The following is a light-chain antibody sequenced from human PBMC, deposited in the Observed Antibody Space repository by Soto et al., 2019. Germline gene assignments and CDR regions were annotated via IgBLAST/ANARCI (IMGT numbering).Light chain of an antibody. CDR3: AGRDDSLSGLYV. Sequence: QAVVTQPPSASGTPGQRVTISCSASSGSLSVDWYQHLPGTAPKLLIYSNYQRPSGVPDRFSGSKSGTSASLVISGLQSEDDADYYCAGRDDSLSGLYVFGTGTKLTVL. V-gene: IGLV1-44*01. J-gene: IGLJ1*01. CDR1: SGSLS. CDR2: SNY.